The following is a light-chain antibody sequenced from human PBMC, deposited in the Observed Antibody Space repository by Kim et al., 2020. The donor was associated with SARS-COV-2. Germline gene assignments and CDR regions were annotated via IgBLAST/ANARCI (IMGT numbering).Light chain of an antibody. CDR3: QQYGNWPRT. J-gene: IGKJ1*01. CDR1: ETVSSN. Sequence: VSPGESATLSCRASETVSSNLAWYQQKPGQAPRLLMYCASTRAAGIPARFSGSGSGTEFTLTISSLQSEDFAGYYCQQYGNWPRTFGQGTKVDIK. V-gene: IGKV3-15*01. CDR2: CAS.